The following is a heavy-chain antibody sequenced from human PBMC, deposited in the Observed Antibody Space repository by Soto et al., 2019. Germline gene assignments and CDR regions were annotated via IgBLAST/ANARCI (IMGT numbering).Heavy chain of an antibody. CDR1: GFTFSSYA. J-gene: IGHJ6*02. V-gene: IGHV3-30-3*01. CDR3: AGPVVPAEGGWEDYYGMDV. CDR2: ISYDGSNK. D-gene: IGHD2-2*01. Sequence: QVQLVESGGGVVQPGRSLRLSCAASGFTFSSYAMHWVRQAPGKGLEWVAVISYDGSNKYYADSVKGRFTISRDNSKNTLYLQMSSLRVEDTAVYYCAGPVVPAEGGWEDYYGMDVWGQGTTVTVS.